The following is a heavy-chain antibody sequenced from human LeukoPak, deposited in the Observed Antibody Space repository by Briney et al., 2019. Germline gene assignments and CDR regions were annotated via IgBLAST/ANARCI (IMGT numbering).Heavy chain of an antibody. Sequence: GGSLRLSCAASGFTFDDYAMHWVRQAPGKGLEWVSGISWNSGSIAYGDSVRGRFTISRDNAKSSLYLQMNSLRAEDTALYYCAKGVYDDSSGFALDYWGQGTLVTVSS. J-gene: IGHJ4*02. D-gene: IGHD3-22*01. CDR2: ISWNSGSI. CDR1: GFTFDDYA. V-gene: IGHV3-9*01. CDR3: AKGVYDDSSGFALDY.